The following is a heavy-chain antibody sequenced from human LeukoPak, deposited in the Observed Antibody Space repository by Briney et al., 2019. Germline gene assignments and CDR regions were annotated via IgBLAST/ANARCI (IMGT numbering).Heavy chain of an antibody. V-gene: IGHV3-21*01. J-gene: IGHJ4*02. CDR3: ARDQDWNDRGGLDY. Sequence: GGSLRLSCEVSGFSFSTYWITWVRQAPGKGLEWVSSISTSSIYIYYTDLLKGRFTISRDNARNSLYLQMNSLKAEDTAVYYCARDQDWNDRGGLDYWGQGTLVTVSS. D-gene: IGHD1-1*01. CDR1: GFSFSTYW. CDR2: ISTSSIYI.